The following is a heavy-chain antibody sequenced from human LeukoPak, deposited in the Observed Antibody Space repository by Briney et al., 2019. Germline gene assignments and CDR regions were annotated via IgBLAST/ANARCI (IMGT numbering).Heavy chain of an antibody. D-gene: IGHD3-10*01. V-gene: IGHV3-74*01. J-gene: IGHJ4*02. Sequence: TGGSLRLSCAASGFSFSIYWMHWVRQATGKGLVWVSRINSDGSSTSYAESVKGRFTISRDNAKKTVYLQISSLRAEDTAVYYCARGAGTGSYYDYWGQGTLVTVSS. CDR3: ARGAGTGSYYDY. CDR1: GFSFSIYW. CDR2: INSDGSST.